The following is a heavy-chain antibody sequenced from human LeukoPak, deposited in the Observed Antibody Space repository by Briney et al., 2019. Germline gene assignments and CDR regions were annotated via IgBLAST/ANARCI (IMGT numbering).Heavy chain of an antibody. CDR3: ARIKLTQRMATMTPPDY. J-gene: IGHJ4*02. Sequence: GGSLRLSCAASGFTFSSYGMHWVRQAPGKGLEWVSFIRYDGSNKYYADSVKGRFTISRDNSKNTLYLQMNSLRAEDTAVYYCARIKLTQRMATMTPPDYWGQGTLVTVST. CDR1: GFTFSSYG. CDR2: IRYDGSNK. D-gene: IGHD5-24*01. V-gene: IGHV3-30*02.